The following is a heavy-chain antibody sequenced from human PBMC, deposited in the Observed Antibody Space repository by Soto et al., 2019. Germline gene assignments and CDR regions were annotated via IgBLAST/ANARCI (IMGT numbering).Heavy chain of an antibody. D-gene: IGHD3-10*02. V-gene: IGHV4-31*03. J-gene: IGHJ4*02. CDR3: ALCVREVIFDY. CDR1: GGSISRGGYY. CDR2: IYYSGST. Sequence: QVQLQESGPGLVKPSQTLSLTCTVCGGSISRGGYYWSWIRQHPGMGLEWIGYIYYSGSTYYTPSLNSRVTISVATSKNQFSLSLSSVTAADTAVYYCALCVREVIFDYCGQGTMVTVSS.